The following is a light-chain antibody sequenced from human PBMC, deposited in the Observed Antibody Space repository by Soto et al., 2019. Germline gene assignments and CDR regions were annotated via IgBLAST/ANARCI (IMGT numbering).Light chain of an antibody. V-gene: IGKV3-20*01. J-gene: IGKJ2*01. Sequence: EVVLTQSPGTLSLSPGESATLSCRASQSVTNNYFAWYQQKPGQAPRLLIFGSADRATGIPDRFSGSGSGTDFTLTISRLEPEDFAVYYCHQYGSSPPYTFGQGNKLEI. CDR2: GSA. CDR3: HQYGSSPPYT. CDR1: QSVTNNY.